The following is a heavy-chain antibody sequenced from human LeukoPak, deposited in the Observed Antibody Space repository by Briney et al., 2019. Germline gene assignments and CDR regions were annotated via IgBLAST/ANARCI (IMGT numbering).Heavy chain of an antibody. CDR3: ARGSDDFWSGYSPSY. J-gene: IGHJ4*02. V-gene: IGHV1-2*02. CDR2: INPNSGGT. Sequence: ASVKVSCKXSGYTFTGYYMHWVRQAPGQGLERMGWINPNSGGTNYAQKFQGRVTMTRDTSISTAYMELSRLRSDDTAVYYCARGSDDFWSGYSPSYWGQGTLVTVSS. D-gene: IGHD3-3*01. CDR1: GYTFTGYY.